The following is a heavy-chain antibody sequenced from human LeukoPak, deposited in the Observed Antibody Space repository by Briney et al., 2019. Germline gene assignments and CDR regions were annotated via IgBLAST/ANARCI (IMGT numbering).Heavy chain of an antibody. V-gene: IGHV3-23*01. CDR1: GFTFSSYE. Sequence: PGGSLRLSCAASGFTFSSYEMNWVRQAPGKGLEWVSAISGSGGSTYYADSVKGRFTISRDNSKNTLYLQMNSLRAEDTAVYYCAKDWGSVAGIFDYWGQGTLVTVSS. CDR3: AKDWGSVAGIFDY. D-gene: IGHD6-19*01. CDR2: ISGSGGST. J-gene: IGHJ4*02.